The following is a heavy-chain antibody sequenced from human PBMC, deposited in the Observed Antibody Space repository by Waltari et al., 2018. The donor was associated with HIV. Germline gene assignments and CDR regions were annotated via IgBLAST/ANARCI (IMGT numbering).Heavy chain of an antibody. J-gene: IGHJ2*01. CDR3: ATNRRYWNFDL. V-gene: IGHV3-23*01. Sequence: EVQLLESGGGLVQPGGSLRLSCAASGFTFSSYAMSWVRQAPGEGLEWVSAISGSSVNTYYADSVKGRFTISRDNSKSTLYLQMNSLTAEDTAVYYCATNRRYWNFDLWGRGSLVTVSS. CDR1: GFTFSSYA. CDR2: ISGSSVNT.